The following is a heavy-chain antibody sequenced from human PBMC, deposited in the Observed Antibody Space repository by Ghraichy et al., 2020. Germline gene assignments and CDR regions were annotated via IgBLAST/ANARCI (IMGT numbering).Heavy chain of an antibody. CDR2: IYHSGST. D-gene: IGHD3-22*01. CDR3: ARGAFYYDSSAYYAGAFDI. CDR1: GGSISSGGYS. Sequence: SQTLSLTCAVSGGSISSGGYSWSWIRQPPGKGLEWIGYIYHSGSTHYNPSLKSRVTISIDRSKNQFSLKLSSVTAADTAVYYCARGAFYYDSSAYYAGAFDIWGQGTMVTVSS. J-gene: IGHJ3*02. V-gene: IGHV4-30-2*01.